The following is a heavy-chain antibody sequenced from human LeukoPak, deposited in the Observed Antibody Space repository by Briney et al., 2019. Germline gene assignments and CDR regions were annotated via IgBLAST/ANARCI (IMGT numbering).Heavy chain of an antibody. CDR1: GFTVSSNY. D-gene: IGHD3-10*01. CDR2: IYSGGST. J-gene: IGHJ4*02. V-gene: IGHV3-53*01. Sequence: GGSLRLSCAVSGFTVSSNYMSWVRQAPGKGLEWVSLIYSGGSTYYADSVKGRFTISRDNSKNTLYLQMNSLRAEDTAVYYCARRRYDYGSPFDYWGQGTLVTVSS. CDR3: ARRRYDYGSPFDY.